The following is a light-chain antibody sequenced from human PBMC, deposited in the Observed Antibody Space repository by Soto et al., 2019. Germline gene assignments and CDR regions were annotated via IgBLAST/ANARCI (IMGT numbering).Light chain of an antibody. CDR1: SSDVAGYNY. CDR3: SSYTSSSTPYV. CDR2: VVS. Sequence: QSALTQPASVSGSPGQSITISCTGTSSDVAGYNYVSWYQQHPGKAPKLMIYVVSNRPSGVSNRFSGSKSGNTASLTISGLQAEDEADYYCSSYTSSSTPYVFGTGTKLTVL. V-gene: IGLV2-14*01. J-gene: IGLJ1*01.